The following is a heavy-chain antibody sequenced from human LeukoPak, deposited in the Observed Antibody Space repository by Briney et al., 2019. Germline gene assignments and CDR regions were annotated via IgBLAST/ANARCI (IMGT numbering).Heavy chain of an antibody. D-gene: IGHD4-17*01. CDR1: GFTFSSYA. V-gene: IGHV3-23*01. Sequence: GGSLRLSCAASGFTFSSYAMSWVRQAPGKGLEWVSTISGSTSSTYYADSVKGRFTISRDNSKNTLYLRMNSLRAEDTAVYYCAKDDLDYGDYVPFDYWGQGTLVTVSS. J-gene: IGHJ4*02. CDR2: ISGSTSST. CDR3: AKDDLDYGDYVPFDY.